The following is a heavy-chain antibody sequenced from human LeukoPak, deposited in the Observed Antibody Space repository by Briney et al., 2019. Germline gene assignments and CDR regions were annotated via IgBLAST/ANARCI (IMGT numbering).Heavy chain of an antibody. CDR3: ARDGGLGTYYYYGMDV. CDR2: IYYTGST. D-gene: IGHD1-14*01. V-gene: IGHV4-59*01. CDR1: GGSISTYY. Sequence: PSETLSLTCTVSGGSISTYYWSWIRQPPGKGLEWIGYIYYTGSTKYNPSLKSRVTISVDTSKNQLSLKLSSVTAADMAVYYCARDGGLGTYYYYGMDVWGQGTTVTVSS. J-gene: IGHJ6*02.